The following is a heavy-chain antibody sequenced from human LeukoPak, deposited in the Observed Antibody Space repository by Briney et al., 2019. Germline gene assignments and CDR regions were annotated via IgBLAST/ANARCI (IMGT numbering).Heavy chain of an antibody. Sequence: GGSLRLSCAASGFTLDDYAMHWVRQAPGKGLEWVSGISWNSGSIGYADSVKGRFTISRDNAKNSLYLQMNSLRAEDTALYYCAKALGAAASLSAYYYYYMDVWGKGTTVTVSS. CDR1: GFTLDDYA. D-gene: IGHD6-13*01. CDR3: AKALGAAASLSAYYYYYMDV. J-gene: IGHJ6*03. CDR2: ISWNSGSI. V-gene: IGHV3-9*01.